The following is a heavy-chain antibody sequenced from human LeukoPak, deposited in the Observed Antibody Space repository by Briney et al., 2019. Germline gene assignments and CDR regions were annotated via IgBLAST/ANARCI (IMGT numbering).Heavy chain of an antibody. V-gene: IGHV3-33*06. CDR1: GFTFSSYG. D-gene: IGHD6-19*01. J-gene: IGHJ5*02. CDR3: AKGALSGYGYSSGINWFDP. CDR2: IWYDGSNK. Sequence: RSLRLSCAASGFTFSSYGMHWVRQAPGKGLEWVAVIWYDGSNKYYADSVKGRFTISRDNSKNTLYLQMNSLRAEDTAVYYCAKGALSGYGYSSGINWFDPWGQGTLVTVSS.